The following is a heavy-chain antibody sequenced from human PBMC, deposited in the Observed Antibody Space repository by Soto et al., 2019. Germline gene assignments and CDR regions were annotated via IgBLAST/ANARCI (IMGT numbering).Heavy chain of an antibody. J-gene: IGHJ4*02. CDR2: IYSGGYT. V-gene: IGHV3-53*01. CDR3: ATRGGGGGY. CDR1: GFTVSNNY. D-gene: IGHD3-16*01. Sequence: EVQLVESGGGLIQPGGSLRLSCAVSGFTVSNNYMSWVRQAPGKGLEGVSVIYSGGYTAYGDSVKGRFTISRDNSKNTLYFQKNSAGARDRAFFYWATRGGGGGYWGQGTLVTVSS.